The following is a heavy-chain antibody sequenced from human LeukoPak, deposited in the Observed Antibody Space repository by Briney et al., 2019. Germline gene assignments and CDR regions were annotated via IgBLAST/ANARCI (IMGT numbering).Heavy chain of an antibody. J-gene: IGHJ4*02. D-gene: IGHD4-17*01. Sequence: GGSLRLSCAASGFTFSTYAMSWVRQAPGKGLEWVSAISGSTGRTYHADSVKGRFTISRDNSKNTLYLQMNSLRAEDTAVYYCARDHSYGDYLSYYFDYWGQGTLVTVSS. CDR2: ISGSTGRT. V-gene: IGHV3-23*01. CDR1: GFTFSTYA. CDR3: ARDHSYGDYLSYYFDY.